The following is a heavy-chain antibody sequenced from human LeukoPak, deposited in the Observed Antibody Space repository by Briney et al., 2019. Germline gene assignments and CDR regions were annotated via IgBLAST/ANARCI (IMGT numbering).Heavy chain of an antibody. CDR3: ATYDVMNGCLDY. Sequence: GGSLRLSCAVSGLTFSDFAMAWVRRAPGKGLDWVAGISGGAENTYYGGSAKGRFTISRDNSKNTVDLEMNSLRAEDTAVYFCATYDVMNGCLDYWGEVAQVTVSS. D-gene: IGHD3/OR15-3a*01. V-gene: IGHV3-23*01. J-gene: IGHJ4*02. CDR1: GLTFSDFA. CDR2: ISGGAENT.